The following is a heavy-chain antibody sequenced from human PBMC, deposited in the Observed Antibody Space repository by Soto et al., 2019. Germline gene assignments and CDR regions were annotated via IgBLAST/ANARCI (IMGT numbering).Heavy chain of an antibody. CDR3: ATGLNRYFDY. J-gene: IGHJ4*02. Sequence: VQLVQSGAEVKKPGSSVKVSCKASGGPFSSYTFSWVRQAPGQGLEWMGRVIPMFGTTDYAQRFQGRVTITADAATSTAYMELSGLRSEDTAIYYCATGLNRYFDYWGQGTLVTVSS. CDR1: GGPFSSYT. D-gene: IGHD3-22*01. V-gene: IGHV1-69*18. CDR2: VIPMFGTT.